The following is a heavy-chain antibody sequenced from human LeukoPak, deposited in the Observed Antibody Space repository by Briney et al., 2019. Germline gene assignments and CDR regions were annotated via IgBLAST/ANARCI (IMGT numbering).Heavy chain of an antibody. Sequence: SETLSLTCAVYGGSFSGYYWSWIRQPPGKGLEWIGEINHSGSTNYNPSLKSRVTISVDTSKNQFSLKLSSAAAADTAVYYCARGQYRDILTGYYTSSRYYYYYGMDVWGQGTTVTVSS. CDR3: ARGQYRDILTGYYTSSRYYYYYGMDV. V-gene: IGHV4-34*01. CDR1: GGSFSGYY. D-gene: IGHD3-9*01. J-gene: IGHJ6*02. CDR2: INHSGST.